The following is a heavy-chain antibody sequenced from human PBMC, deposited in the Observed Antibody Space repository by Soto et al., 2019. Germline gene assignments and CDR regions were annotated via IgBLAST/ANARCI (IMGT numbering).Heavy chain of an antibody. J-gene: IGHJ2*01. CDR2: VYYSGSK. D-gene: IGHD3-22*01. Sequence: QLKESGPGLVMPSQTLSLTCTFSDASINNNDYYWSWTRQTPGKGLEWIGYVYYSGSKDYIPSVNSRLSMSKDKSQNQLTLKLHSVTAADSSTYYFARMSYFYDKGYCDLWVRGTIVTVSS. CDR3: ARMSYFYDKGYCDL. V-gene: IGHV4-30-4*01. CDR1: DASINNNDYY.